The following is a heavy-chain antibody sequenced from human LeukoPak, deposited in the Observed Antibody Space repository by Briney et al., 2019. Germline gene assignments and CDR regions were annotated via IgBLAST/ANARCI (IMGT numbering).Heavy chain of an antibody. D-gene: IGHD4-23*01. V-gene: IGHV3-11*01. J-gene: IGHJ2*01. CDR2: ISSSGSTI. Sequence: KPGGSLRLSCAAPGFTFSDYYMSWIRQAPGKGLEWVSYISSSGSTIYYADSVRGRFTISRDNAKNSLYLQMNSLRAEDTAVYYCARDLDPYGGNQGCFDLWGRGTLVTVSS. CDR3: ARDLDPYGGNQGCFDL. CDR1: GFTFSDYY.